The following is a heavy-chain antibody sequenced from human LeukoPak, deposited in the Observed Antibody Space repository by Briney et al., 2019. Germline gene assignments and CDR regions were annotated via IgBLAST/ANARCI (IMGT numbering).Heavy chain of an antibody. V-gene: IGHV1-18*01. CDR1: GYTFTSYG. D-gene: IGHD2-2*03. J-gene: IGHJ6*03. CDR3: ARDGYRLSGYFYYMDV. CDR2: ISAYNGDT. Sequence: GASVNVSCKASGYTFTSYGISWVRQAPGQGLEWMGWISAYNGDTNYAQKLQGRVTMTTDTSTSTAYMELRSLRSDDTAVYYCARDGYRLSGYFYYMDVWGKGTTVTVSS.